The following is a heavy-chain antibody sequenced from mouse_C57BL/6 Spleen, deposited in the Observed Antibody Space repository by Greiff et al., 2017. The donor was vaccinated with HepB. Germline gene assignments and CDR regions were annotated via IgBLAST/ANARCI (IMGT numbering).Heavy chain of an antibody. CDR2: IYPRDGST. CDR3: ARGGNYLSSWFAY. D-gene: IGHD2-1*01. J-gene: IGHJ3*01. V-gene: IGHV1-85*01. CDR1: GYTFTSYD. Sequence: QVQLKESGPELVKPGASVKLSCKASGYTFTSYDINWVKQRPGQGLEWIGWIYPRDGSTKYNEKFKGKATLTVDTSSSTAYMGLHSLTSEDSAVYFCARGGNYLSSWFAYWGQGTLVTVSA.